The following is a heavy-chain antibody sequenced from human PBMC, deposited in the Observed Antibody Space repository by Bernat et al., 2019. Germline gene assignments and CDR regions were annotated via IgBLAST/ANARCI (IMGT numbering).Heavy chain of an antibody. V-gene: IGHV4-39*01. CDR2: IYYSGRT. D-gene: IGHD6-19*01. CDR1: GDSVSSSSYY. CDR3: ARHPPCSSAVCSFYGMDV. J-gene: IGHJ6*02. Sequence: QLQLQESGPGLVEPSETLSLSCTVSGDSVSSSSYYWGWIRQPPGKGLEWIGTIYYSGRTYYNPSLKSRVTTSVDTSKNQFSLNLSSVTAADTAVYYCARHPPCSSAVCSFYGMDVWGQGTTVTVS.